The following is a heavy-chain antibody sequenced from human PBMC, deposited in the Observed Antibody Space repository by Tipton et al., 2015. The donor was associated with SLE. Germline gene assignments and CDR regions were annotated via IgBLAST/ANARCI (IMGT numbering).Heavy chain of an antibody. D-gene: IGHD1-14*01. CDR1: LGSISSHY. J-gene: IGHJ4*02. V-gene: IGHV4-59*11. CDR2: IYNNGST. CDR3: AREPESGYFDY. Sequence: TLSLTCTVSLGSISSHYWSWIRQPPGKGLELIAYIYNNGSTNYNPSLKSRVTISVDTSKNQFSLKLSSVTAADTAVYYCAREPESGYFDYWGQGTLVTVSS.